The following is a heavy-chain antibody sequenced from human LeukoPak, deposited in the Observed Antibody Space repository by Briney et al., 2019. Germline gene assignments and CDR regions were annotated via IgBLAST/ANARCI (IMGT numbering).Heavy chain of an antibody. J-gene: IGHJ3*02. V-gene: IGHV3-49*03. CDR2: IRSKAYGGTT. D-gene: IGHD3-3*01. CDR1: GFTFSSYG. CDR3: TRDPGITIFGVVIEYDAFDI. Sequence: GGSLRLSCAASGFTFSSYGMSWFRQAPGKGLEWVGFIRSKAYGGTTEYAASVKGRFTISRDDSKSIAYLQMNSLKTEDTAVYYCTRDPGITIFGVVIEYDAFDIWGQGTMVTVSS.